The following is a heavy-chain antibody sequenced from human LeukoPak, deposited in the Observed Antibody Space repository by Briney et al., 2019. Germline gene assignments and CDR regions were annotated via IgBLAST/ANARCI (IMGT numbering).Heavy chain of an antibody. J-gene: IGHJ6*02. V-gene: IGHV4-31*03. CDR1: GGSISSGGYY. Sequence: PSETLSLTCTVSGGSISSGGYYWSWIRQHPGKGLEWIGYIYYSGSTYYNPSLKSRVTISVDTSKNQFSLKLSSVTAADTAVYYCARDKLAHDHYYYGMDVWGQGTTVTVSS. D-gene: IGHD4-23*01. CDR2: IYYSGST. CDR3: ARDKLAHDHYYYGMDV.